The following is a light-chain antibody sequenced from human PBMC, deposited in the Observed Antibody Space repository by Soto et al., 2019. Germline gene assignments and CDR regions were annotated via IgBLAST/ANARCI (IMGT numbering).Light chain of an antibody. CDR1: QDISNW. V-gene: IGKV1D-12*01. J-gene: IGKJ5*01. CDR3: QEEYSFPVT. CDR2: TAS. Sequence: DLQMTPSPSSVSASVGDSVTITCRASQDISNWIAWYQQKHGRAPKXXIHTASTIQREVPSRFSVTVSGTDGTITISSLQPEDFSTYDGQEEYSFPVTFGLGTRLEIK.